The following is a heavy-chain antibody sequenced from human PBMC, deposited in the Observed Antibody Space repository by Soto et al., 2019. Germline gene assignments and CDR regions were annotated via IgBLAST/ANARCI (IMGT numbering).Heavy chain of an antibody. V-gene: IGHV5-10-1*01. CDR3: ARLGADYYGSGTSYYYYGMDV. D-gene: IGHD3-10*01. CDR2: IDPSDSYT. CDR1: GYSFTSYW. J-gene: IGHJ6*02. Sequence: GESLKISCKGSGYSFTSYWISWVRQIPGKGLEWMGRIDPSDSYTNYSPSFQGHVTISADKSISTAYLQWSSLKASDTAMYYCARLGADYYGSGTSYYYYGMDVWGQGTTVTVSS.